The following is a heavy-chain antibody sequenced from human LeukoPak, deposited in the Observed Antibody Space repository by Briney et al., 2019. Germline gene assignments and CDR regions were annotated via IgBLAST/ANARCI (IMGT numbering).Heavy chain of an antibody. Sequence: SQTLSLTCTVSGGSISSGDFSWSWIRQPPGKGLEWIGYSHHSGSTSYNPSLKSRVTISVDRSKNQFSLRLSYVTAADTAVYYCARVSSWAYAFDFWGQGTMVTVSS. D-gene: IGHD3-16*01. CDR3: ARVSSWAYAFDF. CDR2: SHHSGST. V-gene: IGHV4-30-2*01. J-gene: IGHJ3*01. CDR1: GGSISSGDFS.